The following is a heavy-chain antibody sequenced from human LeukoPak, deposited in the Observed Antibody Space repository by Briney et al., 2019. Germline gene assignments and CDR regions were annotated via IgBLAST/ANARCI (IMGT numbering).Heavy chain of an antibody. D-gene: IGHD3-10*01. Sequence: GASVKVSCKASGYTFTSYGISWVRQAPGQGLEWMGWISAYNGNTNYAQKLQGRVTMTTDTSTSTAYMELRSLRSDDTAVYYCARDGSYYYGSGSYEGDAFDIWGQGTMVTVSS. CDR3: ARDGSYYYGSGSYEGDAFDI. V-gene: IGHV1-18*01. CDR1: GYTFTSYG. J-gene: IGHJ3*02. CDR2: ISAYNGNT.